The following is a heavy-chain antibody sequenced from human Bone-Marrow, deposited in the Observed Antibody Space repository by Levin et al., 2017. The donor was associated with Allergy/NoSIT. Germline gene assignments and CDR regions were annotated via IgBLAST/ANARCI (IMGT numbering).Heavy chain of an antibody. V-gene: IGHV1-24*01. CDR1: GYPLSELS. Sequence: ASVKVSCKVSGYPLSELSRHWVRQAPGKGLEWMGSFDPEDGETIYAQKFQDRVTMTEDTSTDTAYMELNSLRSDDTAVYYCATDRSGSYPFFDNWGQGSLVTVSS. CDR2: FDPEDGET. CDR3: ATDRSGSYPFFDN. J-gene: IGHJ4*02. D-gene: IGHD1-26*01.